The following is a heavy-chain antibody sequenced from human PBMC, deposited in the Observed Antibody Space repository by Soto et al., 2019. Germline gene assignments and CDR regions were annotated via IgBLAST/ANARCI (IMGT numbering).Heavy chain of an antibody. Sequence: GGSLRLSCAASGFTFSNAWMNWVRQAPGKGLEWVGRIKSKTDGGTTNYAAPVKGRFTISRDDSKNTLYLQMNSLKTEDTAVYYCTTDYGSGSYLFYYYYYGMDVWGQGTTVTVSS. CDR2: IKSKTDGGTT. D-gene: IGHD3-10*01. CDR1: GFTFSNAW. J-gene: IGHJ6*02. V-gene: IGHV3-15*07. CDR3: TTDYGSGSYLFYYYYYGMDV.